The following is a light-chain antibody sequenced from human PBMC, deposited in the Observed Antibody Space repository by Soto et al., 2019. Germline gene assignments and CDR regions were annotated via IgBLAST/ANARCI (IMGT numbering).Light chain of an antibody. Sequence: QSVLTQPASVSGSPGQSITISCTGTSSDFGGYNYVPWYQQHPGKAPKLMIYDVSNRPSGVSNRFSGSKSGNTASLTISGLQAEDEADYYCSSYTSSSTHNYVFGTGTKVTVL. CDR1: SSDFGGYNY. CDR3: SSYTSSSTHNYV. CDR2: DVS. J-gene: IGLJ1*01. V-gene: IGLV2-14*01.